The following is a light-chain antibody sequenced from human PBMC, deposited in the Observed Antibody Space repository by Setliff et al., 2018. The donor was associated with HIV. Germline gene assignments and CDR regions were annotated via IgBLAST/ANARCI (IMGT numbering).Light chain of an antibody. V-gene: IGKV3-20*01. CDR2: GAS. CDR3: QQYGSSFLT. CDR1: QSVVSDY. J-gene: IGKJ4*01. Sequence: IVLTQSPGTLSLSPGERVTLSCRASQSVVSDYLAWYQQKPGQAPRLLIYGASNRATGIPDRFSGSGSEANFTLTISSLQPADFATYYCQQYGSSFLTFGGGTKVDIK.